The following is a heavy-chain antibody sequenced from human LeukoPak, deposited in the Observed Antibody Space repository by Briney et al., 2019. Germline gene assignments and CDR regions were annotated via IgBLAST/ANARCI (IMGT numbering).Heavy chain of an antibody. V-gene: IGHV4-34*01. CDR3: ARYGKVVPAALTYYYYYGMDV. CDR1: GGSFSGYY. Sequence: PSETLSLTCAVYGGSFSGYYWSWIRQPPGKGLEWIGGTNHSGSTNYNPSLKSRVTISVDTSKNQFSLKLSSVTAADTAVYYCARYGKVVPAALTYYYYYGMDVWGQGTTVTVSS. J-gene: IGHJ6*02. D-gene: IGHD2-2*01. CDR2: TNHSGST.